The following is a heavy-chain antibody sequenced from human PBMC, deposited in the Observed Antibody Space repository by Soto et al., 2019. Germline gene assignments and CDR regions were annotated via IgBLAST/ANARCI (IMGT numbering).Heavy chain of an antibody. CDR3: ARDPGYDSSGDDAFDI. CDR2: INRDGGST. D-gene: IGHD3-22*01. Sequence: PGGWRRRSCAAAGCTFSRCWMRWVRQAPGKGLGGVVSINRDGGSTSHGDSVKGRCTISRDNAKITRYLQMSSLTADDTALHHCARDPGYDSSGDDAFDIWGHGTMVTVSS. V-gene: IGHV3-74*01. CDR1: GCTFSRCW. J-gene: IGHJ3*02.